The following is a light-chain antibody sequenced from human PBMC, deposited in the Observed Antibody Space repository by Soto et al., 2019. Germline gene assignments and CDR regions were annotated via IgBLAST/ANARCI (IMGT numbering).Light chain of an antibody. V-gene: IGKV3-20*01. Sequence: EVVLTQSPGTLSLSAGERATLSCRASQRVAANYLAWYQQKRGQAPRLLIYGASSRATGIPDRFSGSGSGTDFTLTISRLEPEDFSVYYCHQYGTAPLTFGPGTKVDIK. J-gene: IGKJ3*01. CDR2: GAS. CDR3: HQYGTAPLT. CDR1: QRVAANY.